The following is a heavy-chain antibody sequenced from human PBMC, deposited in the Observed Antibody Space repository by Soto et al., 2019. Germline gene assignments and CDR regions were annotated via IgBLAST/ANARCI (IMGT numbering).Heavy chain of an antibody. CDR2: ISYDGSNK. D-gene: IGHD1-7*01. J-gene: IGHJ4*02. V-gene: IGHV3-30-3*01. CDR3: ARNLTWNYVY. CDR1: GFTFSSYA. Sequence: PGGCLRLSCAASGFTFSSYALHWVRQAPGKGLEWVAVISYDGSNKYYADSVKGRFTISRDNSKNTLYLQMNSLRAEDTAVYYCARNLTWNYVYWGQRTRVTVSS.